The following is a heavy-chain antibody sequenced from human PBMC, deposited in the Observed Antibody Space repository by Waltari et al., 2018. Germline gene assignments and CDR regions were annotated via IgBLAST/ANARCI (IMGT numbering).Heavy chain of an antibody. D-gene: IGHD3-3*01. V-gene: IGHV4-34*01. CDR2: INHSGST. Sequence: QVQLQQWGAGLLKPSETLSLTCAVYGGSFSGYSWSWIRQPPGKGLEWIGEINHSGSTNYNPSLKSRVTISVDTSKNQFSLKLSSVTAADTAVYYCARGKTYDFWSGYYSGYFDYWGQGTLVTVSS. CDR1: GGSFSGYS. CDR3: ARGKTYDFWSGYYSGYFDY. J-gene: IGHJ4*02.